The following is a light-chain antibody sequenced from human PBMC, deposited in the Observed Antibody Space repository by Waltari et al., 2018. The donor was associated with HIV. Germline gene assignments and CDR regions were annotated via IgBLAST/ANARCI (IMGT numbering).Light chain of an antibody. J-gene: IGKJ4*02. CDR3: QQRSNWPPL. CDR2: DAS. Sequence: IVSTQSPATLSLSPGARATLSCRASQSVSSYLAWYQQKPGQAPRLLIYDASNRATGIPARFSGSGSGTDFTLTISSLEPEDFAVYYCQQRSNWPPLFGGGTKVEIK. V-gene: IGKV3-11*01. CDR1: QSVSSY.